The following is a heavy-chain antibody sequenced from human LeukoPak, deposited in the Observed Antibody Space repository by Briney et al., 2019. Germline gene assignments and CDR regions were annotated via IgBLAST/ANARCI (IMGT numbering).Heavy chain of an antibody. CDR3: ARRSYVGSTSAFDI. CDR2: IYPSDSGT. Sequence: GESLKISCKDIGYSFANYWFGWVRQMPGKGLEWIGVIYPSDSGTKYSPSFQGHVTFSADKSVSTAYLQWSSLRASDTAMYYCARRSYVGSTSAFDIWGQGTMVTVSS. D-gene: IGHD1-26*01. V-gene: IGHV5-51*01. J-gene: IGHJ3*02. CDR1: GYSFANYW.